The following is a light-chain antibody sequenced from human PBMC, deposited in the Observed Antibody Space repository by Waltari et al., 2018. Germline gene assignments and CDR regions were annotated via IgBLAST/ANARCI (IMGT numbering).Light chain of an antibody. Sequence: QSVLTQPPSASGAPGQRVTISCSGSSSNIGSNTVNWYQRLPGTAPKLLIYSNNPRPSGVPDRFSGSKSGTSASLAISGLQSEDEADYYCAAWDDSLNGVVFGGGTKLTVL. CDR1: SSNIGSNT. CDR2: SNN. V-gene: IGLV1-44*01. J-gene: IGLJ2*01. CDR3: AAWDDSLNGVV.